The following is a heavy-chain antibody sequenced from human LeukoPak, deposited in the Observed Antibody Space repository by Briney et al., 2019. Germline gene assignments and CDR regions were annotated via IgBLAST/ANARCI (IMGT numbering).Heavy chain of an antibody. CDR2: IWHDGSNK. V-gene: IGHV3-33*01. D-gene: IGHD5-18*01. CDR3: ARDRGYTYGHPLDY. J-gene: IGHJ4*02. Sequence: GGSLRLSCAASGFTFSTYVIHWVRQAQGKGLEWVALIWHDGSNKYYGDSVKDRFTISRDNSKNTLYLQMDSLRDEDTAVYYCARDRGYTYGHPLDYWGQGTLVTVSS. CDR1: GFTFSTYV.